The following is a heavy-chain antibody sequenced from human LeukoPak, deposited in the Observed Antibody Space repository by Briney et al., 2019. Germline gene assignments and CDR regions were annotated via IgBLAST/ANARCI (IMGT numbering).Heavy chain of an antibody. J-gene: IGHJ5*02. CDR3: AIVWATTFDP. V-gene: IGHV4-4*07. Sequence: SETLSLTCTVSGGSITSYDWSWIRQPAGKGLEWIGRIYTSGSTKYNPSLKSRVSMSLDTSKNRFSLNVSSVTAADTALYYCAIVWATTFDPWGQGTLVTVSS. CDR1: GGSITSYD. CDR2: IYTSGST. D-gene: IGHD3-16*01.